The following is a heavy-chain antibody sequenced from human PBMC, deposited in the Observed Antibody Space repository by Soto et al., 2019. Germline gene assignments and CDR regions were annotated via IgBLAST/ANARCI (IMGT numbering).Heavy chain of an antibody. J-gene: IGHJ4*02. CDR2: ISQSGNVI. V-gene: IGHV3-11*04. CDR1: GFTFRDFQ. CDR3: ARGAALAGKLDL. D-gene: IGHD6-19*01. Sequence: GGSLRLSCAASGFTFRDFQMSWIRQAPGKGLEWISYISQSGNVIYYADSVKGRFTISRDNAKDSLHLQMNSLTGEDSAVYYCARGAALAGKLDLWGQGTLVTVSS.